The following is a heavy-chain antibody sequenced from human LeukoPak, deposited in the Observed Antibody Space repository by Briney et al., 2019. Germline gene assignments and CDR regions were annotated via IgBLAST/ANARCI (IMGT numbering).Heavy chain of an antibody. D-gene: IGHD3-22*01. Sequence: LETLSLTCTVSGDSITGSTYYWGWIRQPPGKGLEWIGSMYYSGSTYYNPSLKSRVTMSADTSKNQVSLHLRSVTAADTAVYYCARQYYDSTGYYYFDYWGQGTLVTVSS. CDR3: ARQYYDSTGYYYFDY. CDR2: MYYSGST. CDR1: GDSITGSTYY. V-gene: IGHV4-39*01. J-gene: IGHJ4*02.